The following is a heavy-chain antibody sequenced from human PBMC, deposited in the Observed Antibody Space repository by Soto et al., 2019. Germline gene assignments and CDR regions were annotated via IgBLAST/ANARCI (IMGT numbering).Heavy chain of an antibody. CDR1: GFTFSDYY. CDR3: ARGDDSSCYYFDF. V-gene: IGHV3-11*01. Sequence: GGSLRLSCAASGFTFSDYYMTWIRQSPGKGLEWVSYISSSGSTIYNADSVKGRFTISRDNAKNSLYLQMNSLRAEDTAVYYCARGDDSSCYYFDFWGQGTLVTVSS. CDR2: ISSSGSTI. D-gene: IGHD3-22*01. J-gene: IGHJ4*02.